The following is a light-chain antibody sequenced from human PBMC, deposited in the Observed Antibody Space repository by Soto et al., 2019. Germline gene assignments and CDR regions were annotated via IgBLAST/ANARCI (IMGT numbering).Light chain of an antibody. CDR2: EAS. Sequence: DIRMTQSPSSLSASVGDRVTITCHASQGIYIYVSWYQQKPGKAPKVLIYEASNLETGVPSRFSGSGSGTDFTLTISSLQPEDIATYYCQQYDRLPYTYGQGTKLEIK. V-gene: IGKV1-33*01. CDR3: QQYDRLPYT. CDR1: QGIYIY. J-gene: IGKJ2*01.